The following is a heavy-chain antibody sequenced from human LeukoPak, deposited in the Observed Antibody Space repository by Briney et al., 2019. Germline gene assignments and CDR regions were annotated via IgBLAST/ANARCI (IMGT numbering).Heavy chain of an antibody. J-gene: IGHJ6*03. Sequence: SVKVSCKASGGTFSSYAISWVRQAPGQGLEWMGGIIPIFGTANYAQKFQGRVTITTDESTGTAYMELSSLRSEDTAVYYCARDPGVVPYSHMDVWGKGTTVTVSS. D-gene: IGHD3-3*01. V-gene: IGHV1-69*05. CDR2: IIPIFGTA. CDR1: GGTFSSYA. CDR3: ARDPGVVPYSHMDV.